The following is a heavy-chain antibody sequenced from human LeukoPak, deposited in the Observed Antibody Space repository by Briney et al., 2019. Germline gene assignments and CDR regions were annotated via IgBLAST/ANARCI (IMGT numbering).Heavy chain of an antibody. CDR3: AKSQLVVVPAAISDY. J-gene: IGHJ4*02. CDR2: ISGSGGST. V-gene: IGHV3-23*01. D-gene: IGHD2-2*01. CDR1: GFTFSSCA. Sequence: PGGSLRLSCAASGFTFSSCAMSWVRQAPGKGLEWVSAISGSGGSTYYADSVKGRFTISRDNSKNTLYLQMNSLRAEDTAVYYCAKSQLVVVPAAISDYWGQGTLVTVSS.